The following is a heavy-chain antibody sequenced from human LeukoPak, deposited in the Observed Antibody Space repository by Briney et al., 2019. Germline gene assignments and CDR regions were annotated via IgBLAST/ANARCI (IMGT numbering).Heavy chain of an antibody. CDR3: ARDRVGGRYYYGMDV. J-gene: IGHJ6*02. CDR2: IKQDGSEK. V-gene: IGHV3-7*01. Sequence: GGSLRLSCAASGFTFSTYWMSWVRQAPGKGLEWMANIKQDGSEKYFVDSVKGRFTISRDNAKNSLYLQMNSLRADDTAVYYCARDRVGGRYYYGMDVWGLGTTVTVSS. D-gene: IGHD3-16*01. CDR1: GFTFSTYW.